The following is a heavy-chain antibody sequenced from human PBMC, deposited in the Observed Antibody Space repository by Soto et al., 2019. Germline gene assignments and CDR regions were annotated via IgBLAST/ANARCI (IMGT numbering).Heavy chain of an antibody. J-gene: IGHJ5*01. CDR2: INPNSGGT. D-gene: IGHD6-13*01. CDR3: ARGIAAAADDGWFDS. V-gene: IGHV1-2*04. Sequence: GASVKVSCKASGYTFTGYYMHWVRQAPGQGLEWMGWINPNSGGTNYAQKFQGWVTMTRDTSISTAYMELSRLRSDDTAVYYCARGIAAAADDGWFDSWGQGPLLTVST. CDR1: GYTFTGYY.